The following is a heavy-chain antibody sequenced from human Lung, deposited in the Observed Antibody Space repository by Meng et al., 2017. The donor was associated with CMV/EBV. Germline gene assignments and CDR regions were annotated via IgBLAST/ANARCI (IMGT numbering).Heavy chain of an antibody. CDR3: ARVRYYCESSGTTAGGMDV. V-gene: IGHV3-21*01. CDR1: GFSFSSYS. D-gene: IGHD3-22*01. CDR2: ISSSSSYI. J-gene: IGHJ6*02. Sequence: GGSXRLXCAASGFSFSSYSMNWIRQAPGKGLEWVSSISSSSSYIYYADAVKRRFTISRDNAKNSLYLQMNRLRAEDTAVYYCARVRYYCESSGTTAGGMDVWXQGTXVTVSS.